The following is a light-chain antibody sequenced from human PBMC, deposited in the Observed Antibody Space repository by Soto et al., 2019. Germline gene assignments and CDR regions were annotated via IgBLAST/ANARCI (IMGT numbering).Light chain of an antibody. CDR1: SGHRSYI. Sequence: QSALTQSSSASASLGSSVKLTCTLSSGHRSYIIAWHQQQPGKASRYLMKLEGSGTYSKGSGVPDRFSGSSSGADRYLTISNLQSEDEADYYCETWDSSTRVFGGGTKLTVL. V-gene: IGLV4-60*03. J-gene: IGLJ3*02. CDR3: ETWDSSTRV. CDR2: LEGSGTY.